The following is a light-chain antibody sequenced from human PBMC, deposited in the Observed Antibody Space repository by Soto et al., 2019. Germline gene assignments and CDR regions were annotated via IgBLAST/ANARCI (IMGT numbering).Light chain of an antibody. CDR1: QSIRTW. Sequence: DIQMTQSPSTLSASVGDRVTITRRASQSIRTWLAWYQQKPGKAPKLLIYAASSLQSGVPSRFSGSGSGTHFTLTISSLQPEDFATYYCQQANAFPLTFGQGTRLEIK. J-gene: IGKJ5*01. V-gene: IGKV1-12*01. CDR3: QQANAFPLT. CDR2: AAS.